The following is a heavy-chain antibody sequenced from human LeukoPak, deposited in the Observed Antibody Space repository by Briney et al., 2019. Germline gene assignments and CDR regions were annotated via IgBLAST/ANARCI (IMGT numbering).Heavy chain of an antibody. D-gene: IGHD3-22*01. CDR3: ARGPYSYDSSGAFDI. V-gene: IGHV4-61*02. CDR1: GDSISRGDYY. CDR2: ISSSGST. J-gene: IGHJ3*02. Sequence: SETLSLTCTVSGDSISRGDYYWSWIRQPAGKGLEWIGRISSSGSTNYNPSLKSRVTISVDTSKNQFSLKLSSVTAADTAVYFCARGPYSYDSSGAFDIWGQGTMVTVSS.